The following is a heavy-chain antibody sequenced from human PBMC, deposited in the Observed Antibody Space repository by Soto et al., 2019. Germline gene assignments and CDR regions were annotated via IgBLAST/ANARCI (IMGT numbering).Heavy chain of an antibody. CDR3: ARDHPSSSAPLFDYYYYYGMDV. V-gene: IGHV6-1*01. J-gene: IGHJ6*02. Sequence: PSQTLSLTCAISGDSVSSNSAAWNWIRQSPSRGLEWLGRTYYRSKWYNDYAVSVKSRIAINPDTSKNQFPLQLNSVTPEDTAVYYCARDHPSSSAPLFDYYYYYGMDVWGQGTTVTVSS. CDR2: TYYRSKWYN. CDR1: GDSVSSNSAA. D-gene: IGHD6-6*01.